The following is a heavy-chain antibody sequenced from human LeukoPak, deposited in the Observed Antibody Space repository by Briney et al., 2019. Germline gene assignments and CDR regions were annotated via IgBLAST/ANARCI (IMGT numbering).Heavy chain of an antibody. CDR3: ARDRVGGYSYGHGNAFDI. V-gene: IGHV1-2*02. J-gene: IGHJ3*02. CDR1: GYTFTGYY. Sequence: ASVKVSCKASGYTFTGYYMHWVRQAPGQGLEWKGWINPNSGGTNYAQKFQGRVTMTRDTSISTAYMELSRLRSDDTAVYYCARDRVGGYSYGHGNAFDIWGQGTMVTASS. D-gene: IGHD5-18*01. CDR2: INPNSGGT.